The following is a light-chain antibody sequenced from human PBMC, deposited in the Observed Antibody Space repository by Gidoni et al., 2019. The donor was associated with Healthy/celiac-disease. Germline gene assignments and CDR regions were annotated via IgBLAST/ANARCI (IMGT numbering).Light chain of an antibody. Sequence: QSAPTQPASVSGSPGQSITISCTGTSSDVGGYNYVSWYQQHPGKAPKLMIYDVSNRPSGVSKRFSGSKSGNTASLTISGLQAEDEADYYCSSYTSSSNWVFGGGTKLTVL. CDR1: SSDVGGYNY. CDR3: SSYTSSSNWV. V-gene: IGLV2-14*03. CDR2: DVS. J-gene: IGLJ3*02.